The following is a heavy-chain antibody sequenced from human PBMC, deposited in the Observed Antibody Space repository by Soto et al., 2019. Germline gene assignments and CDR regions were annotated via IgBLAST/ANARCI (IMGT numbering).Heavy chain of an antibody. D-gene: IGHD6-13*01. Sequence: GGSLRLSCAASGFTFSSYSMNWVRQAPGKGLEWVSYISSSSSTIYYADSVKGRFTISRDNAKNSLYLQMNRLRDEDTAVYYCARKDSSTTRQYYYYYYGMDVWGQGTTVTVSS. V-gene: IGHV3-48*02. CDR1: GFTFSSYS. CDR2: ISSSSSTI. CDR3: ARKDSSTTRQYYYYYYGMDV. J-gene: IGHJ6*02.